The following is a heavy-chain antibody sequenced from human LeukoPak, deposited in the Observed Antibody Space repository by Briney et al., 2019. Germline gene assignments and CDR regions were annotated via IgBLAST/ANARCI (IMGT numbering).Heavy chain of an antibody. Sequence: GGSLRLSCAASGFTFSSYDMHWVRQATGKGLEWVSAIGTAGDTYYPGSVKGRFTISRENAKNSLYLQMNSLRAGDTAVYYCAKARISWYGMDVWGQGTTVTVSS. CDR1: GFTFSSYD. CDR3: AKARISWYGMDV. D-gene: IGHD2-15*01. V-gene: IGHV3-13*01. CDR2: IGTAGDT. J-gene: IGHJ6*02.